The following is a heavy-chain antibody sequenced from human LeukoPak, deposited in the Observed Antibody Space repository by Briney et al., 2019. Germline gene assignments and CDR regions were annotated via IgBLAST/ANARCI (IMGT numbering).Heavy chain of an antibody. J-gene: IGHJ4*02. CDR1: GGSISSTNW. CDR3: ARVTRGYYDSSGPIDY. D-gene: IGHD3-22*01. CDR2: IYHSGST. Sequence: SETLSLTCAVSGGSISSTNWWSWVRQPPGKGLEWIGEIYHSGSTNYNPSLKSRVTISIDKSKNQFSLKLSSVTAADTAVYYCARVTRGYYDSSGPIDYWGQGTLVTVSS. V-gene: IGHV4-4*02.